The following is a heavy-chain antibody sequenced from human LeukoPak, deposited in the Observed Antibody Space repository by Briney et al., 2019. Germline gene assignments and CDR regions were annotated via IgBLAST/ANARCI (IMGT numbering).Heavy chain of an antibody. CDR2: VWYDGTKE. D-gene: IGHD2-15*01. Sequence: GRSLRLSCAASGFTFSGYGMHWVRQAPAKGLEWVAVVWYDGTKEYYADSVKGRFTISSDNSKHTLYLQMNSRRAEETAVYYCTRMVGDCGGASCSSDGMDYWGQGTLVTVSS. V-gene: IGHV3-33*01. CDR3: TRMVGDCGGASCSSDGMDY. J-gene: IGHJ4*02. CDR1: GFTFSGYG.